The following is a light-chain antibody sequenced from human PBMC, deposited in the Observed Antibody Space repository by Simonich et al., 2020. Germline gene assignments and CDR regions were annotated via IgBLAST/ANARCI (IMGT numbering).Light chain of an antibody. V-gene: IGLV2-8*01. CDR3: SSYAGSNPL. Sequence: QSALTQPPSASGSPGQSVTISCTGTSSDVGGYNYVSWYQQHPGKAPKLSFYKVSKRPSGVPDRFSGSKSGNTASLTVSGLQAEDEADYYCSSYAGSNPLFGGGTKLTVL. CDR1: SSDVGGYNY. CDR2: KVS. J-gene: IGLJ2*01.